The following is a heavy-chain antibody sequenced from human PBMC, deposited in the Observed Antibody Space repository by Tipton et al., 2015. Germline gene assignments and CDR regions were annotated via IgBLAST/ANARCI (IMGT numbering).Heavy chain of an antibody. CDR1: GASISSITYY. CDR2: LYYSGST. J-gene: IGHJ4*02. Sequence: TLPLTCTVSGASISSITYYWAWIRQPPGKGLEWIGSLYYSGSTYNPSLKSRVTISADKSKNQISLKLTSVTAADTAVYYCARAPSDYDIWSGTFDYWGQGTLVTVSS. V-gene: IGHV4-39*01. CDR3: ARAPSDYDIWSGTFDY. D-gene: IGHD3-3*01.